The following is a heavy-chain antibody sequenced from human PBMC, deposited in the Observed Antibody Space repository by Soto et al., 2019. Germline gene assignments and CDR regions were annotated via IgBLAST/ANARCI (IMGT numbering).Heavy chain of an antibody. CDR2: IYPGDSNT. J-gene: IGHJ3*02. CDR1: GYSFTSYW. Sequence: GESLKISCKGSGYSFTSYWIGWVRQMPGKGLEWMGIIYPGDSNTRYSPSFQGHVTISADKSISTAYLQWSSLKASDTAMYYCASQIYGSGTDDAFAIWGQGTMVTVSS. V-gene: IGHV5-51*01. D-gene: IGHD3-10*01. CDR3: ASQIYGSGTDDAFAI.